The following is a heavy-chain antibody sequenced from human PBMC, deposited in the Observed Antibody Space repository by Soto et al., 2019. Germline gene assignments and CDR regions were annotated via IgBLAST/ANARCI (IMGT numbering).Heavy chain of an antibody. CDR3: ARGYYFDYTTYYYGMDV. CDR1: GFTFSSYA. V-gene: IGHV3-30-3*01. J-gene: IGHJ6*01. D-gene: IGHD4-17*01. Sequence: QVQLVESGGGVVQPGRSLRLSCAASGFTFSSYAMHWVRQAPGKGLEWVAVISYDGSNKYYADSVKGRFTISRDNSKNTLYLQMNSLRAEDTAVYYCARGYYFDYTTYYYGMDVW. CDR2: ISYDGSNK.